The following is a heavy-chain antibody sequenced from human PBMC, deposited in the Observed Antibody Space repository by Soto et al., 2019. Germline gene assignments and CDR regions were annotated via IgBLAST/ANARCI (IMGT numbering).Heavy chain of an antibody. CDR2: VNRDVTA. J-gene: IGHJ6*02. Sequence: TSETLSLTCAVYGGSLSGYYWSWIRQFPGKGLEWIGEVNRDVTANYNSSLKSRVTISLDTSKNQFSLKLSSVTAADTAVYYCTRGVGEATYLWLGYKYYNGLDVWGQGTTVTVSS. CDR1: GGSLSGYY. CDR3: TRGVGEATYLWLGYKYYNGLDV. V-gene: IGHV4-34*01. D-gene: IGHD3-10*01.